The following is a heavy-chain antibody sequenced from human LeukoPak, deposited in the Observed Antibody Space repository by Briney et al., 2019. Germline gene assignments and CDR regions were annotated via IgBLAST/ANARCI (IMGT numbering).Heavy chain of an antibody. CDR2: INPNSGGT. J-gene: IGHJ4*02. Sequence: ASVXXSXXASGYTFTVYYMHWVRQXPGQGLGXXXWINPNSGGTNYAQKFQGWVTMTRDTSISTAYMELSRLRSDDTAVYYCARGGGDSPLYYFDYWGQGTLVTVSS. CDR3: ARGGGDSPLYYFDY. V-gene: IGHV1-2*04. CDR1: GYTFTVYY. D-gene: IGHD2-21*02.